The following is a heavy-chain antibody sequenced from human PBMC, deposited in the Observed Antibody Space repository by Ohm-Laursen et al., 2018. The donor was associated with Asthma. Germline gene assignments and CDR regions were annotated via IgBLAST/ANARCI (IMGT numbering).Heavy chain of an antibody. CDR1: GFTFRSYA. D-gene: IGHD1-20*01. Sequence: SLRLSCTASGFTFRSYAMHWVRQAPGKGLEWVAVGGSYYDGGLKYYADSVNGRFTVSRDDSKNTLYLQMNSPRAEDTAVYYCARDTGVTGRAHAFDIWGQGTMVTVSS. V-gene: IGHV3-30-3*01. J-gene: IGHJ3*02. CDR2: GGSYYDGGLK. CDR3: ARDTGVTGRAHAFDI.